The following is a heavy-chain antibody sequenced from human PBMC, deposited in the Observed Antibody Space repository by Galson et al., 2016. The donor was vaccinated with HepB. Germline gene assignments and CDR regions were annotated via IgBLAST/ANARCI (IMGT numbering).Heavy chain of an antibody. D-gene: IGHD1-26*01. V-gene: IGHV4-4*02. J-gene: IGHJ6*04. Sequence: SETLSLTCTVSSGSVSVADWWSWVRQPPGRGLEWLGEIYQNGMTNYNKTLKSRMSISLDNSNRHFSLRMNSVTAADTAVYYCARHGPVSRTYYTRDVWGVGTTVIVSS. CDR2: IYQNGMT. CDR1: SGSVSVADW. CDR3: ARHGPVSRTYYTRDV.